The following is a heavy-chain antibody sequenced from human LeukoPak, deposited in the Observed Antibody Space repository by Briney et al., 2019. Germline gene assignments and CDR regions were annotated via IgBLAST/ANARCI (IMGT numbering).Heavy chain of an antibody. J-gene: IGHJ4*02. CDR3: AREGGPYRPLDD. CDR1: GGFITSTNY. CDR2: VNLQGST. V-gene: IGHV4-4*03. Sequence: PPETLSLTCGVSGGFITSTNYWTWVRQPPGKGLEWIGEVNLQGSTNYNPSLMGRVAISVDMSENHISLQLTSVTAADTAVYYCAREGGPYRPLDDSGQGTLVTVSS.